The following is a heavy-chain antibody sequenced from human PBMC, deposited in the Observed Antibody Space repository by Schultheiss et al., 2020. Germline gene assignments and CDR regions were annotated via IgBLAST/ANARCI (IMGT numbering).Heavy chain of an antibody. CDR2: IYHSGST. V-gene: IGHV4-38-2*02. D-gene: IGHD2-2*01. CDR1: GYSISSGYY. CDR3: ARDGGSTDYYYGMDV. Sequence: SQTLSLTCAVSGYSISSGYYWGWIRQPPGKGLEWIGEIYHSGSTNYNPSLKSRVTISVDKSKNQFSLKLSSVTAADTAVYYCARDGGSTDYYYGMDVWGQGTTVTVS. J-gene: IGHJ6*02.